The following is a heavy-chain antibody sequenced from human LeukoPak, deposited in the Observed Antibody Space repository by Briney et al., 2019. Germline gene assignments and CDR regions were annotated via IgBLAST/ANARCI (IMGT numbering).Heavy chain of an antibody. CDR3: ARDPNYAAVH. CDR1: GFTFNAYT. Sequence: GGSLRLSCAASGFTFNAYTMNWVRQAPGKGLEWVSSISTTSAYIYYADSVKGRFTISRDNSMKSLYLQMNNLGVEDTAIYYCARDPNYAAVHWGQGTLVTVSS. V-gene: IGHV3-21*01. D-gene: IGHD1-7*01. CDR2: ISTTSAYI. J-gene: IGHJ4*02.